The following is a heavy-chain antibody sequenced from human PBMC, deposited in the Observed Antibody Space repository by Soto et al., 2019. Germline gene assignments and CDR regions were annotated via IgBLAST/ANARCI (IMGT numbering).Heavy chain of an antibody. D-gene: IGHD5-18*01. CDR1: GFTFSSYA. V-gene: IGHV3-23*01. CDR3: AKDKAYSYGFFDY. J-gene: IGHJ4*02. CDR2: ISGSGGST. Sequence: EVQLLESGGGLVQPGGSLRLSCAAYGFTFSSYAMSWVRQAPGKGLEWVSAISGSGGSTYYADSVKGRFTISRDNSKNTLYLQMNSLRAEDTAVYYCAKDKAYSYGFFDYWGQGTLVTVSS.